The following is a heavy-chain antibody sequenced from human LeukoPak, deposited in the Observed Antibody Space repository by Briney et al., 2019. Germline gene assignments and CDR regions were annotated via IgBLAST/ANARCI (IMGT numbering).Heavy chain of an antibody. J-gene: IGHJ4*02. Sequence: SETLSLTCTVSGGSISSSSYYWGWIRQPPGKGLEWIGSIYYSGSTYYNPSLKSRVTISVDTSKNQFSLKLSSVTAADAAVYYCARVSAQRVLDYWGQGTMVTVSS. CDR2: IYYSGST. CDR1: GGSISSSSYY. CDR3: ARVSAQRVLDY. V-gene: IGHV4-39*07. D-gene: IGHD3-10*02.